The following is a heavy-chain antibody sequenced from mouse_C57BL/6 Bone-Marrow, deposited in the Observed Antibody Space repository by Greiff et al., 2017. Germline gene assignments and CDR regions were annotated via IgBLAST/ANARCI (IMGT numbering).Heavy chain of an antibody. D-gene: IGHD2-2*01. CDR1: GYSITSDY. CDR3: ARQRISVTTEYYFDY. V-gene: IGHV3-8*01. Sequence: EVKVEESGPGLAKPSQTLSLTCSVTGYSITSDYWNWIRKFPGNKLEYMGYISYSGSTYYNPSPKSRISITRYTSKNQYYLQLNSVTTEDTATYYCARQRISVTTEYYFDYWGQGTTLTVSS. CDR2: ISYSGST. J-gene: IGHJ2*01.